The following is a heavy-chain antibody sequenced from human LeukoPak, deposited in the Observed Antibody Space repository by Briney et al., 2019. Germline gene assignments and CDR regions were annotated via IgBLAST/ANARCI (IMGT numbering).Heavy chain of an antibody. V-gene: IGHV1-69*05. CDR3: AGYCSSTSCSNPYNWFDP. CDR2: IIPIFGTA. Sequence: ASVKVSCKASGGTFSSYAISWVRQAPGQGLEWMGGIIPIFGTANYAQKFQGRVTITTDESTSTAYMELSSLRSEDTAVHYCAGYCSSTSCSNPYNWFDPWGQGTLVTVSS. D-gene: IGHD2-2*01. J-gene: IGHJ5*02. CDR1: GGTFSSYA.